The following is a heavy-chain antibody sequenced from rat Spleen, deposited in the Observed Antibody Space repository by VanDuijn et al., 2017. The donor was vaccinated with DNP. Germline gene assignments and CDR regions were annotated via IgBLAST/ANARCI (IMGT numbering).Heavy chain of an antibody. J-gene: IGHJ3*01. V-gene: IGHV5-22*01. Sequence: EVQLVASGGGVVQPGRSLKLSCAASGFTFSDYYMAWVRQAPTKGLEWVAYISYDGGSTYRGDSVKGRFTISRDNAKSTLSLQMNSLRSEDMATYYCARPMDYYSGGFAYWGQGTLVTVSS. D-gene: IGHD1-1*01. CDR2: ISYDGGST. CDR3: ARPMDYYSGGFAY. CDR1: GFTFSDYY.